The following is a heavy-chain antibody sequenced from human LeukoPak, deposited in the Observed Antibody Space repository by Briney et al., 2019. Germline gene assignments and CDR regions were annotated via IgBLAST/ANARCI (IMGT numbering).Heavy chain of an antibody. V-gene: IGHV5-51*01. CDR3: AKLFSRDYVDY. Sequence: GESLKIFCKGSGYSFTRSWIGWVRQRPGKGLEWVGILYPGGSDTRYSPSFQGQVTISADKSISTGYLQWSSLKASDTAMYYCAKLFSRDYVDYWGQGTLVTVSS. CDR1: GYSFTRSW. J-gene: IGHJ4*02. D-gene: IGHD2-2*01. CDR2: LYPGGSDT.